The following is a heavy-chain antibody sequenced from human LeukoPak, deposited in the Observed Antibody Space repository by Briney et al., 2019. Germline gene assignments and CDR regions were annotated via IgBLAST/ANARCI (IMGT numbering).Heavy chain of an antibody. CDR1: SYSISSGYY. CDR3: ARVGDWYFDL. J-gene: IGHJ2*01. Sequence: SETLSLTCTVSSYSISSGYYWGWIRQFPGEGLEWIGSIYHSGANYYNPALKSRVVISADTSKNQFSLKLTSVTAADTAVYYCARVGDWYFDLWGHGTLVTVSS. V-gene: IGHV4-38-2*02. CDR2: IYHSGAN. D-gene: IGHD4-17*01.